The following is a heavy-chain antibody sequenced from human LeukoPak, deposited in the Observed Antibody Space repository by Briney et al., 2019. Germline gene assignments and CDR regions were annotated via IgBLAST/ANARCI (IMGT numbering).Heavy chain of an antibody. J-gene: IGHJ6*03. V-gene: IGHV1-2*02. CDR2: INPNSGGT. Sequence: ASVKVSCKASGYTFTRYYMHWVRQAPGQGLEWMGWINPNSGGTNYAQKFQGRVTMTRDTSISTAYMELSRLRSDDTAVYYCARDSKLELGNYYYYYYMDVWGKGTTVTVSS. CDR3: ARDSKLELGNYYYYYYMDV. CDR1: GYTFTRYY. D-gene: IGHD1-7*01.